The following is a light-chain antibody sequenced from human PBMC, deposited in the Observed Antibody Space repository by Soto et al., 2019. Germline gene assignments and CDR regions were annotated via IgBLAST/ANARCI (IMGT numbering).Light chain of an antibody. CDR2: GAS. CDR3: LQDYTYFWM. Sequence: DIQMTQSPSTLSASVGDRVTITCRASQSISNWLAWYQQKPGKAPKLLIYGASSLQGGVSSRFSGSGFGTDFTLTISSLQPEDSATYYCLQDYTYFWMFGQGTKVDIK. CDR1: QSISNW. V-gene: IGKV1-5*01. J-gene: IGKJ1*01.